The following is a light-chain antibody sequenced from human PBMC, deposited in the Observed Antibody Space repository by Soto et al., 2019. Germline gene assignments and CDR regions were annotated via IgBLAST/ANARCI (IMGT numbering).Light chain of an antibody. CDR3: QQYGSSPYT. CDR1: QSVSSNF. Sequence: ELVLTQSPGTLSLSPGERATLSCRAGQSVSSNFLAWYQQKPGQSPRLLIYGASSRATGIPDRFSGSGSGTDFTLTISRLEPEDFAVYFCQQYGSSPYTFGQGTKLESK. CDR2: GAS. J-gene: IGKJ2*01. V-gene: IGKV3-20*01.